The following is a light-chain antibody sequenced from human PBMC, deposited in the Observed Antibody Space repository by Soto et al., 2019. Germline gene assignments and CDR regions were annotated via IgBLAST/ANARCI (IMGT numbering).Light chain of an antibody. CDR2: SAS. CDR3: KQYSHWPR. Sequence: EIVMTQSPATLSVSPGQRATLSCRASQSVGSSLAWYQQKPGQAPRLLIYSASTRASGIPARFSGSGSGTEFTLTISSLQSEDFGVYYCKQYSHWPRFGGGTKVDIK. J-gene: IGKJ4*01. V-gene: IGKV3-15*01. CDR1: QSVGSS.